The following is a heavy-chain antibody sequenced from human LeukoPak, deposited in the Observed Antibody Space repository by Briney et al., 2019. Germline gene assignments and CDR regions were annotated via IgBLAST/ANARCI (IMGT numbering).Heavy chain of an antibody. CDR3: AGDGGVGATSKGGRNFDY. CDR2: IYTSGST. J-gene: IGHJ4*02. CDR1: GGSISSYY. Sequence: SETLSLTCTVSGGSISSYYWSWIRQPAGKGLEWIGRIYTSGSTNYNPSLKSRVTMSVDTSKNQFSLKLSSVTAADTAVYYCAGDGGVGATSKGGRNFDYWGQGTLVTVSS. D-gene: IGHD1-26*01. V-gene: IGHV4-4*07.